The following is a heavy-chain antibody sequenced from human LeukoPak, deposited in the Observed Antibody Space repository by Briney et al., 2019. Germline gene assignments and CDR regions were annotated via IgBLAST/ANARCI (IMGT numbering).Heavy chain of an antibody. V-gene: IGHV4-59*01. Sequence: SETLSLTCTVSGGSISSYYWSWIRQPPGKGLEWIGYIYYSGSTNYNPSLKSRVTISVDTSKNQFSLKLSSVTAADTAVYYCARPLIVGGGVSWFDRWGQGTLVTVSS. J-gene: IGHJ5*02. CDR3: ARPLIVGGGVSWFDR. CDR1: GGSISSYY. D-gene: IGHD1-26*01. CDR2: IYYSGST.